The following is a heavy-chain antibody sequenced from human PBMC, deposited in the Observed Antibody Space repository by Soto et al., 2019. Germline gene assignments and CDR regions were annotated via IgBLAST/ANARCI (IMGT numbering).Heavy chain of an antibody. D-gene: IGHD5-12*01. CDR1: GYSFSDSW. CDR3: ARHSGHDQRLLLFDF. CDR2: IDPTYSYT. Sequence: GESLKISCQASGYSFSDSWISLVRQLPGKGLAWMGRIDPTYSYTTYSPSFQGHVTISVDKSITTAYLPWSSLKASDTATYYCARHSGHDQRLLLFDFWGQGTLVAVSS. V-gene: IGHV5-10-1*01. J-gene: IGHJ4*02.